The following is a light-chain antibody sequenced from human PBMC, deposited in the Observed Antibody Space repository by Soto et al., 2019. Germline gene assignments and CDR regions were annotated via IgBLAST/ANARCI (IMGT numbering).Light chain of an antibody. Sequence: ETVLTQSPATLSLSPGERATLSCRASQSVSIYLAWYQQKPGQAPRLLIYGASSRATGIPDRFSGSGSGTDFTLTISRLEPEDFAVYYCQQYGSSPITFGQGTRLEIK. CDR2: GAS. CDR3: QQYGSSPIT. J-gene: IGKJ5*01. V-gene: IGKV3-20*01. CDR1: QSVSIY.